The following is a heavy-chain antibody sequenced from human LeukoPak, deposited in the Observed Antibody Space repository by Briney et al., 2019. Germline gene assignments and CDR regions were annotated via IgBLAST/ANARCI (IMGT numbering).Heavy chain of an antibody. Sequence: SETLSLTCTVFGGSVSSTSYYWSWIRQPPGKGLEWIGYIYYSGSTNYNPSLKSRVTISVDTSKNQFSVKLSSVTAADTAVYYCAREIRDSSGWYDWFDPWGQGTLVTVSS. J-gene: IGHJ5*02. CDR1: GGSVSSTSYY. D-gene: IGHD6-19*01. CDR3: AREIRDSSGWYDWFDP. V-gene: IGHV4-61*01. CDR2: IYYSGST.